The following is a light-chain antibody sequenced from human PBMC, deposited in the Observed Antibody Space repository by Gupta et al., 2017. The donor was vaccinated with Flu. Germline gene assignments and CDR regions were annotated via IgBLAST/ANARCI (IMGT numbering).Light chain of an antibody. J-gene: IGKJ2*01. CDR3: QQYGS. CDR2: KAS. V-gene: IGKV1-5*03. CDR1: QSISSW. Sequence: DIQMTQSPSTLSASVGDRVTITCRASQSISSWLAWYQQKPGKAPKLLIYKASSLESGVPSRFSGSGSGTEFTLTISSLQPDDFATYSCQQYGSFGQGTKLEIK.